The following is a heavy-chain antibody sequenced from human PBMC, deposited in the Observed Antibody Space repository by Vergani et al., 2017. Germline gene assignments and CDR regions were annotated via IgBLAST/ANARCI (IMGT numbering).Heavy chain of an antibody. CDR3: ARHFYGSGNFDY. CDR1: GGSISSSSYY. D-gene: IGHD3-10*01. Sequence: QLQLQESGPGLVKPSETLSLTCTVSGGSISSSSYYWGWLRQPPGKGLEWIGSIYYSGSTYYNPSLKSRVTISVDTSKNQFSLKLSSVTAADTAVYYCARHFYGSGNFDYWGQGTLVTVSS. J-gene: IGHJ4*02. V-gene: IGHV4-39*01. CDR2: IYYSGST.